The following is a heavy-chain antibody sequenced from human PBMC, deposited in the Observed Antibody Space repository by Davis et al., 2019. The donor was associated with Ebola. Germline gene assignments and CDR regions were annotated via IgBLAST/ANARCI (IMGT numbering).Heavy chain of an antibody. CDR2: ISGYSGNT. D-gene: IGHD3-9*01. V-gene: IGHV1-18*01. CDR1: GYTFTTYG. J-gene: IGHJ4*02. Sequence: ASVKVSCQASGYTFTTYGISWVRQAPGQGLEWMGWISGYSGNTKYAQKFQGRVTMTADTSTTTAYMELRSLGSDDTAVYYCARALPTGWHSYWGQGTLVTVSS. CDR3: ARALPTGWHSY.